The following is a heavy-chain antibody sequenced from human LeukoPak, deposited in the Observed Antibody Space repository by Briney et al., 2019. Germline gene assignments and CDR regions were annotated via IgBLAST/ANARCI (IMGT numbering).Heavy chain of an antibody. V-gene: IGHV2-5*01. D-gene: IGHD3-10*01. CDR2: FYWNDDK. J-gene: IGHJ3*02. CDR3: SHRPNRYSGSYYAFDI. Sequence: SGPTLVKPTQTFTLTYTFSGFSLSTSGVGVGWIRQPPGKALEWLALFYWNDDKRYSPSLKSRLPIPQDTSKNQVVLTMTNLHSVDTATNYLSHRPNRYSGSYYAFDIWGQGTMVTVSS. CDR1: GFSLSTSGVG.